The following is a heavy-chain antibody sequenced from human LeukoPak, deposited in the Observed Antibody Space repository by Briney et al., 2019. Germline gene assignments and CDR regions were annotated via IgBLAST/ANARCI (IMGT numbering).Heavy chain of an antibody. CDR1: GGSISSYY. CDR2: IYTSGST. CDR3: ARGRHLADYFDY. Sequence: TSETLSLTCTVSGGSISSYYWSWIRQPAGKGLEWIGRIYTSGSTNYNPSLKSRVTMSVDTSKNQFSLKPSSVTAADTAVYYCARGRHLADYFDYWGQGTLVTVSS. V-gene: IGHV4-4*07. J-gene: IGHJ4*02.